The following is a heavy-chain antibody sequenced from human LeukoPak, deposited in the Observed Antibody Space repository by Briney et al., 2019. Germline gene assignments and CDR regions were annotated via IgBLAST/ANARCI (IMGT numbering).Heavy chain of an antibody. CDR3: AKSPHVQVLVYYLDP. D-gene: IGHD3-22*01. CDR2: LSGSGGST. CDR1: GFTFSSYA. J-gene: IGHJ5*02. V-gene: IGHV3-23*01. Sequence: GGPLRLSCAASGFTFSSYAMSWVRKAPGKGLEWVSSLSGSGGSTHYADSVKGLFTISRDNSKNTLYLQMNSMRAEDTAVYYCAKSPHVQVLVYYLDPWGQGTLVTVSS.